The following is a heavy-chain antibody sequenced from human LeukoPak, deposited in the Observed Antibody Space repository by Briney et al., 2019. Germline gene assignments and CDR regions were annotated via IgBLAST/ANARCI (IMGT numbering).Heavy chain of an antibody. CDR1: GGSISPYY. CDR2: IYSDGTT. Sequence: SETLSLTCTVSGGSISPYYWSWIRQPPGKGLEWIGYIYSDGTTSYSPSLRSRVTISIDTSRNQFSLKLSSVTAADAAVYYCARDTRSYDTSGYYYFDYWGQGALVTVSS. CDR3: ARDTRSYDTSGYYYFDY. D-gene: IGHD3-22*01. V-gene: IGHV4-59*01. J-gene: IGHJ4*02.